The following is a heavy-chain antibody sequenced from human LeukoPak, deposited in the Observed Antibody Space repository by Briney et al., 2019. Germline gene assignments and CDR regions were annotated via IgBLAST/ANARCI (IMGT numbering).Heavy chain of an antibody. Sequence: SETLSLTCTVSGASIISSTYYWGWIRQPPGKGLEWIGSVYYSGTTYYDPSLKSRVSISADTSKNQFSLNLSSVTAADTAVYYGVRLGSSRGEEPPAEYWGQGTLATVSS. CDR2: VYYSGTT. J-gene: IGHJ4*02. CDR3: VRLGSSRGEEPPAEY. CDR1: GASIISSTYY. D-gene: IGHD6-19*01. V-gene: IGHV4-39*01.